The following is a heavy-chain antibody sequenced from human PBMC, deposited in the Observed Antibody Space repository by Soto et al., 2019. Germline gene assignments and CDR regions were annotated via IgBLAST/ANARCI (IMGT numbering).Heavy chain of an antibody. CDR1: GYTFTSYG. CDR3: ARVYDFWSGYSNPFAY. CDR2: ISVYNGKT. J-gene: IGHJ4*02. V-gene: IGHV1-18*01. D-gene: IGHD3-3*01. Sequence: HVQLVQSGAEVKKPGASVKVYCKASGYTFTSYGISWVRQAPGQGLEWMGWISVYNGKTNYAQKFQGRVTMTTDTPTDTAYMELRSLTSDDTAVYYCARVYDFWSGYSNPFAYWGQGTLVTVSS.